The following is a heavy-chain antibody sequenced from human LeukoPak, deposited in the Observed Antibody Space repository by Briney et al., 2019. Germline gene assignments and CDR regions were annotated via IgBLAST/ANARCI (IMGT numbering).Heavy chain of an antibody. CDR1: GFTFSSYW. V-gene: IGHV3-7*01. J-gene: IGHJ4*02. CDR2: IKQDGSEK. D-gene: IGHD6-13*01. CDR3: AREGIAAAGTPFFDY. Sequence: GGSLRLSCAASGFTFSSYWMSWVRQAPGKGLGWVANIKQDGSEKYYVDSVKGRFTISRDNAKNSLYLQMNSLRAEDTAVYYCAREGIAAAGTPFFDYWGQGTLVTVSS.